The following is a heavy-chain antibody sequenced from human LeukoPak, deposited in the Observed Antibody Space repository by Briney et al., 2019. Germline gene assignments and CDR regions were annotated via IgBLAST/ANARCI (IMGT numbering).Heavy chain of an antibody. CDR2: VSYDGSNK. J-gene: IGHJ4*02. Sequence: GGSLRLSCAASGFTFSSYTMHWVRQAPGKALEWVAVVSYDGSNKYNADSVRGRFTISRDNSKNTLYLQMNSLTAEDTAVYYCAREGIIAGGDYWGQGTLVTVSS. CDR3: AREGIIAGGDY. V-gene: IGHV3-30-3*01. D-gene: IGHD6-13*01. CDR1: GFTFSSYT.